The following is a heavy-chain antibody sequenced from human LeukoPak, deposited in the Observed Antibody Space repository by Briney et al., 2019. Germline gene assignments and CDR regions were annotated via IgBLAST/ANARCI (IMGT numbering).Heavy chain of an antibody. CDR2: LRGNGGST. J-gene: IGHJ3*02. CDR3: AKSVTAAGTYAFDI. Sequence: VGSLRLSCAASGFTFSSYAMSWVRQAPGKGLEWVSSLRGNGGSTEYVDSVRGRFVISRDNSRNTLYLQMNSLRAEDTAVYYCAKSVTAAGTYAFDIWGQGTVDTVSS. D-gene: IGHD6-13*01. V-gene: IGHV3-23*01. CDR1: GFTFSSYA.